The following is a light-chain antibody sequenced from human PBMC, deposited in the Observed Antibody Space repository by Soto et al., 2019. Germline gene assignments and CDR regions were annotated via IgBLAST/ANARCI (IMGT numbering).Light chain of an antibody. J-gene: IGLJ2*01. CDR2: SNN. CDR3: VAWDDSLNGPV. CDR1: SSNIGSNT. V-gene: IGLV1-44*01. Sequence: QAVVTQPPSASGTPGQRVTISCSGSSSNIGSNTVNWYQQLPGTAPKLLIYSNNQRPSGVPDRFSGSKSGTSASLAISGLQSEDEADYYCVAWDDSLNGPVFGGGTKVTAL.